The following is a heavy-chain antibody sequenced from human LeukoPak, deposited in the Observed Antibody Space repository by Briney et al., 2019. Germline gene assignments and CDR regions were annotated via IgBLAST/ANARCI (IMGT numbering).Heavy chain of an antibody. CDR3: ARLPPVRDYYYMDV. CDR1: GFTFSSNY. Sequence: GGSLRLSCAVSGFTFSSNYMNWVRQAPGKGLEWVSVTYSGGGTYYTDSVKGRFTISRDDSNNTLYLQMNSLRAEDTAVYYCARLPPVRDYYYMDVWGKGTTVTVSS. V-gene: IGHV3-53*01. CDR2: TYSGGGT. J-gene: IGHJ6*03. D-gene: IGHD4-17*01.